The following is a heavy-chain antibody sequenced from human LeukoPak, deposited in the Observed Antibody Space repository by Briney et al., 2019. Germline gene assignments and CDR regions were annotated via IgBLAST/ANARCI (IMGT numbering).Heavy chain of an antibody. V-gene: IGHV3-20*04. J-gene: IGHJ3*02. CDR2: INWDGGST. CDR3: ARESGSGHDAFDI. Sequence: PSETLSLTCTVSGGSISSYYWSWVRQAPGKGLEWVSGINWDGGSTGYADSVKGRFTISRDNAKNSLYLQMNSLRAEDTALYYCARESGSGHDAFDIWGQGTMVTVSS. CDR1: GGSISSYY. D-gene: IGHD1-26*01.